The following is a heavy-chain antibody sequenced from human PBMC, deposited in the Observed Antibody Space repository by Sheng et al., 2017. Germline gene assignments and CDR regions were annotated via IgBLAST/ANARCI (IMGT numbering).Heavy chain of an antibody. V-gene: IGHV4-38-2*02. CDR2: IYHSGST. Sequence: QVQLQESGPGLVKPSETLSLTCTVSGYSISSGYYWGWIRQPPGKGLEWIGSIYHSGSTYYNPSLKGRVTISVDTSKNQFSLKLSSVTAADTAVYYCARGVSVARHIDYWGQGTLVTVSS. CDR1: GYSISSGYY. CDR3: ARGVSVARHIDY. D-gene: IGHD6-19*01. J-gene: IGHJ4*02.